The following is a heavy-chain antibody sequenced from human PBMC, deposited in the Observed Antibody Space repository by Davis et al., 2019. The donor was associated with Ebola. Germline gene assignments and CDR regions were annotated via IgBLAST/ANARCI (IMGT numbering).Heavy chain of an antibody. D-gene: IGHD1-14*01. Sequence: GESLKISCAASGFTFSSYGMHWVRQAPGKGLEWVAVISYDGSNKYYADSVKGRFTISRDNSKNTVYLQMNSLRAEDTAVYYCARDLPGGDWYFDLWGRGTLVTVSS. J-gene: IGHJ2*01. CDR2: ISYDGSNK. CDR1: GFTFSSYG. V-gene: IGHV3-30*03. CDR3: ARDLPGGDWYFDL.